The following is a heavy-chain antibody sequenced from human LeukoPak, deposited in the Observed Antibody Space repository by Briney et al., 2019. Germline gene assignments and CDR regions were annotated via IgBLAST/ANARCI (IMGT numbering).Heavy chain of an antibody. J-gene: IGHJ3*02. D-gene: IGHD3-10*01. CDR1: GGSISSSSYY. CDR2: IYYSGST. CDR3: AGDLREFDAFDI. V-gene: IGHV4-39*07. Sequence: PSETLSLTCTVSGGSISSSSYYWGWIRQPPGKGLEWIGSIYYSGSTYYNPSLKSRVTISVDKSKNQFSLKLSSVTAADTAVYYCAGDLREFDAFDIWGQGTMVTVSS.